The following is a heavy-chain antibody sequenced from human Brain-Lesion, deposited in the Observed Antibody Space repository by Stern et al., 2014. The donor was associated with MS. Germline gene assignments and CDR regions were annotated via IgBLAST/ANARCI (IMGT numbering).Heavy chain of an antibody. J-gene: IGHJ4*02. CDR1: GYTFSSYD. CDR2: MNPYSGNT. V-gene: IGHV1-8*01. Sequence: QVQLVQSGAEVKKPGASVKVSCKASGYTFSSYDITWVRQASGHGLEWMGWMNPYSGNTGYAQKFKGRVSMTSDPSISTVYMELTSLTSDDTAVYFCARAVRNQLLSEYWGQGTLVTFSS. CDR3: ARAVRNQLLSEY. D-gene: IGHD2-2*01.